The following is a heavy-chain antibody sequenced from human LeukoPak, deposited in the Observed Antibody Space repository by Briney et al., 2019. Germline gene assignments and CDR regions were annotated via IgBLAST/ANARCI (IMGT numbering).Heavy chain of an antibody. J-gene: IGHJ5*02. D-gene: IGHD3/OR15-3a*01. V-gene: IGHV3-23*01. CDR2: ISGSGGTT. Sequence: QTGGSLRLSCATSGFTFSNYAVSWVRQAPGKGLEWVSSISGSGGTTYYADSVKGRFTISRDNSKNTLYLQMNSLRAEDTAVYYCARDYDFWGNNWFDPWGQGTLVTVSS. CDR1: GFTFSNYA. CDR3: ARDYDFWGNNWFDP.